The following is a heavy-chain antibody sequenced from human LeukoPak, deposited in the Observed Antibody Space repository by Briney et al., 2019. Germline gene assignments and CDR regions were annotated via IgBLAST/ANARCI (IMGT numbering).Heavy chain of an antibody. CDR3: ARDKAVVVVAAMLDY. Sequence: GGSLRLSCAASGFTFSSYAMHWVRQAPGKGLEWVAVISYDGSNKYYADSVKGRFTISRDNSKNTLYLQMDSLRAEDTAVYYCARDKAVVVVAAMLDYWGQGTLVTVSS. CDR2: ISYDGSNK. V-gene: IGHV3-30*04. D-gene: IGHD2-15*01. J-gene: IGHJ4*02. CDR1: GFTFSSYA.